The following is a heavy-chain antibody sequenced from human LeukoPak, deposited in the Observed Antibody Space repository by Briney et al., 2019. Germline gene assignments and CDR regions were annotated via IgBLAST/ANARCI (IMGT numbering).Heavy chain of an antibody. CDR3: ARGYAPGASDY. CDR1: GYTFTSYY. J-gene: IGHJ4*02. Sequence: GASVKVSCKASGYTFTSYYMHWVRQAPGQGLEWMGIINPSGGSTTYAQKFQGRVTLTRDTSTNTVYMDLSSLRSEDTAVYYCARGYAPGASDYWGQGTLVTVSS. D-gene: IGHD3-16*01. CDR2: INPSGGST. V-gene: IGHV1-46*01.